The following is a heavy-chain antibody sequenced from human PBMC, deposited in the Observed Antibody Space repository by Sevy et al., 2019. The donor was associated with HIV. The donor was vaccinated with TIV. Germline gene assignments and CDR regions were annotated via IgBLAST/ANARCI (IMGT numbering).Heavy chain of an antibody. CDR2: IYYRGST. V-gene: IGHV4-59*01. Sequence: AENLSLTCTVSGGSISSYYWSWIRQPPGKGLERIGYIYYRGSTNYNPSLKSRVTISVDTSKNQFSLKLRSVTAADTAVYYCARLGTTGTTKGNWFDPWGQGTLVTVSS. CDR1: GGSISSYY. J-gene: IGHJ5*02. CDR3: ARLGTTGTTKGNWFDP. D-gene: IGHD1-1*01.